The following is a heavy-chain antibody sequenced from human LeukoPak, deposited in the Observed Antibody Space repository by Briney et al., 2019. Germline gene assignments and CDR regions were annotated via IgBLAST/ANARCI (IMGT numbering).Heavy chain of an antibody. CDR1: GFTFSSYG. V-gene: IGHV3-30*18. CDR3: AKGRGYSGYDSNWFDP. Sequence: PGRSLRLSCAASGFTFSSYGMHWVRQAPGKGLEWVAVISYDGSNKYYAGSVKGRFTISRDNSKNTLYLQMNSLRAEDTAVYYCAKGRGYSGYDSNWFDPWGQGTLVTVSS. J-gene: IGHJ5*02. CDR2: ISYDGSNK. D-gene: IGHD5-12*01.